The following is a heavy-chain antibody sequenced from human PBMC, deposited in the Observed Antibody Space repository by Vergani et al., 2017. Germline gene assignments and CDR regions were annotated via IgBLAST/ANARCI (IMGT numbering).Heavy chain of an antibody. J-gene: IGHJ6*02. CDR1: GFTFSSYS. Sequence: EVQLVESGGGLVQPGGSLRLSCAASGFTFSSYSMNWVRQAPGKGLEWVSYISSSSSTIYYADSVKGRFTISRDNAKNSLYLQMNSLRAEDTAVYYCARVEDTARTLIYDYYGMDVWGQGP. D-gene: IGHD5-18*01. CDR3: ARVEDTARTLIYDYYGMDV. CDR2: ISSSSSTI. V-gene: IGHV3-48*01.